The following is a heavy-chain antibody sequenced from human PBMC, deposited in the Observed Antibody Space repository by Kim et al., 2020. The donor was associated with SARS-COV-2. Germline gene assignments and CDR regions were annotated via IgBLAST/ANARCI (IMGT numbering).Heavy chain of an antibody. CDR3: ARGPLLLWFGTDGFDI. Sequence: SETLSLTCAVYGGSFSGYYWSWIRQPPGKGLEWIGEINHSGSTNYNPSLKSRVTISVDTSKNQFSLKLSSVTAADTAVYYCARGPLLLWFGTDGFDIWGQGTMVTVSS. J-gene: IGHJ3*02. CDR2: INHSGST. D-gene: IGHD3-10*01. CDR1: GGSFSGYY. V-gene: IGHV4-34*01.